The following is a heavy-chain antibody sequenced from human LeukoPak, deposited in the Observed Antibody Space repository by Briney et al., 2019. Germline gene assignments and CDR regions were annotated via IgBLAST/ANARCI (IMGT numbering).Heavy chain of an antibody. CDR2: VSGSGGST. CDR3: AKDYDFWSGYCFDY. V-gene: IGHV3-23*01. J-gene: IGHJ4*02. Sequence: GGSLRLSCAASGFTFSSYAMSWVRQAPGKGLEWVSAVSGSGGSTYYADSVKGRFTISRDNSKNTLYLQMNSLRAEDTAVYYCAKDYDFWSGYCFDYWGQGTLVTVSS. CDR1: GFTFSSYA. D-gene: IGHD3-3*01.